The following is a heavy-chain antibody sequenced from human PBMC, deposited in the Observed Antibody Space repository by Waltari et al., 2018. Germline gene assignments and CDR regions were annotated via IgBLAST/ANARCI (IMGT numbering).Heavy chain of an antibody. CDR3: ARGSFDSDSYFDV. CDR1: GYPISSGYY. Sequence: QVQLQESGPGLGKPSETLSLTCAVSGYPISSGYYWGCIRQPPGKGLEWIGSIYHSGTTYYSPSLKSRVTISVDTSKNQFSLKVTSLTAADTAIYYCARGSFDSDSYFDVWGRGTLVTVSS. D-gene: IGHD1-26*01. V-gene: IGHV4-38-2*01. J-gene: IGHJ2*01. CDR2: IYHSGTT.